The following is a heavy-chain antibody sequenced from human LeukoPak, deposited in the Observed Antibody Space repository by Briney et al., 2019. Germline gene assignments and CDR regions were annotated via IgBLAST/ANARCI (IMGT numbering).Heavy chain of an antibody. J-gene: IGHJ4*02. CDR2: ISYDGSNK. V-gene: IGHV3-30-3*01. D-gene: IGHD2-15*01. CDR3: TREEEASVGFDY. CDR1: GFTFSSYA. Sequence: GRSLRLSCAASGFTFSSYAMHWVRQAPGKGLEWVAVISYDGSNKYYADSVKGRFTISRDNSKDTLYLQMSSLRAEDSAVYYCTREEEASVGFDYWGQGTLVTVSS.